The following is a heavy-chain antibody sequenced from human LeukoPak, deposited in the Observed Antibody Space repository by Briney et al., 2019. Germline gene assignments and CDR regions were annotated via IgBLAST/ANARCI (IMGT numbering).Heavy chain of an antibody. D-gene: IGHD2-21*02. V-gene: IGHV3-11*06. CDR3: AGDMTALDY. J-gene: IGHJ4*02. CDR1: GFTFSDRY. CDR2: ISDDSTYT. Sequence: GGSLRLSCVASGFTFSDRYMTWIRQAPGKGLEWVARISDDSTYTNYADSVKGRFSISRDNAKKSLYLQMDSLRAEDTAVYYCAGDMTALDYWGPGTLVTVSS.